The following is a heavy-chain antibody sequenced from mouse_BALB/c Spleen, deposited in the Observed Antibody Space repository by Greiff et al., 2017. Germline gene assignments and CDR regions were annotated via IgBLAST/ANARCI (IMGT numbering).Heavy chain of an antibody. Sequence: EVNLVESGGGLVQPGGSLKLSCAASGFTFSSYTMSWVRQTPEKRLEWVAYISNGGGSTYYPDTVKGRFTFSRDNAKNTLYLQMSSLKSEDTAMYYCARHGNGGYAMDYWGQGTSVTVSS. CDR2: ISNGGGST. J-gene: IGHJ4*01. V-gene: IGHV5-12-2*01. CDR3: ARHGNGGYAMDY. D-gene: IGHD2-1*01. CDR1: GFTFSSYT.